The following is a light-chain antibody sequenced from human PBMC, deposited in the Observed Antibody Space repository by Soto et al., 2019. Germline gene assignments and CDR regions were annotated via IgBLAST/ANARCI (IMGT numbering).Light chain of an antibody. J-gene: IGKJ1*01. V-gene: IGKV3-20*01. CDR3: QQYGDSPRT. Sequence: ENVLTQSPGTLSLSPGERATLSCRASQSVRNDYLAWYQQRPGQAPRLLISGASSRATGIPDRFSGSGSGTDFTLTISSLEPEDFAVYYCQQYGDSPRTFGQGTKVDIK. CDR2: GAS. CDR1: QSVRNDY.